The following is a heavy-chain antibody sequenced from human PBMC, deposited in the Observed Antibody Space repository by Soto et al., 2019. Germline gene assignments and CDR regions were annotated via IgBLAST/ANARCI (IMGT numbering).Heavy chain of an antibody. D-gene: IGHD6-13*01. CDR2: ISGGDIST. Sequence: GGSLRLSCAASGLTFSNYAMSWVRQAPGKGLEWVSGISGGDISTYYADSVRGRFTISRDNSKNMVYLQMNSLRAEDTAVYYCVKGGDSSSWYNWFDPWGQGTLVTVSS. V-gene: IGHV3-23*01. J-gene: IGHJ5*02. CDR3: VKGGDSSSWYNWFDP. CDR1: GLTFSNYA.